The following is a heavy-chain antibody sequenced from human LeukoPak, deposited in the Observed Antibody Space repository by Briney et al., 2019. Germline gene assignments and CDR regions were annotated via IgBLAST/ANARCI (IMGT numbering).Heavy chain of an antibody. V-gene: IGHV3-30*18. Sequence: GGSLRLSCAASGFTFSSYGMHWVRQAPGKGLEWMAVISYDGSNKYYADSVKGRFTISRDNSKNTLYLQMNSLRAEDTAVYYCAKDQWDYWGQGTLVTVSS. CDR1: GFTFSSYG. CDR2: ISYDGSNK. CDR3: AKDQWDY. J-gene: IGHJ4*02. D-gene: IGHD2-8*01.